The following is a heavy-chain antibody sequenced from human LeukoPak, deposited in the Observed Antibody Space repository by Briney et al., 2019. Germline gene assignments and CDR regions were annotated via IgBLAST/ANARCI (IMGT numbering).Heavy chain of an antibody. Sequence: PGGSLRLSCAASGFIFSNYDMSWVRQAPGKGLEWVACIGGSGGAILYADPVKGRFTISRDNSKSTLYLQMNSLRADDTALYFCAKWMSRIQAFDIWGQGTMVTVS. V-gene: IGHV3-23*01. J-gene: IGHJ3*02. D-gene: IGHD5-12*01. CDR1: GFIFSNYD. CDR2: IGGSGGAI. CDR3: AKWMSRIQAFDI.